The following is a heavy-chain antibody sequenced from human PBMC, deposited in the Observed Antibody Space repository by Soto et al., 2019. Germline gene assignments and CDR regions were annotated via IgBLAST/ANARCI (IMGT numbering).Heavy chain of an antibody. CDR3: AKPSSNSWYYFDY. Sequence: QVQLVQSGAEVKKPGASVNVSCKASGYTFTTYYMHWVRQAPGQGLEWMGIINPSGGSTSYAQKFQGRVTMTRDMTTSTVYMELSGLRSEETAVYYCAKPSSNSWYYFDYWGQGTLVTVSS. J-gene: IGHJ4*02. CDR1: GYTFTTYY. D-gene: IGHD6-13*01. V-gene: IGHV1-46*03. CDR2: INPSGGST.